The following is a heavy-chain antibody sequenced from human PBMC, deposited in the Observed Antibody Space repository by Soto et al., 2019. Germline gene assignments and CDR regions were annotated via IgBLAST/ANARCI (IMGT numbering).Heavy chain of an antibody. CDR1: GFTFSSYA. Sequence: EVQLLESGGGLVQPGGSLRLSCAASGFTFSSYAMSWVRQAPGKGLDWVSAISGSGGSTYYADSVKGRFTISRDNSKNTLYLQMNSLRAEDTAVYYCAKDELHSGYSSSWYFDYWGQGTLVTVSS. CDR3: AKDELHSGYSSSWYFDY. V-gene: IGHV3-23*01. J-gene: IGHJ4*02. CDR2: ISGSGGST. D-gene: IGHD6-13*01.